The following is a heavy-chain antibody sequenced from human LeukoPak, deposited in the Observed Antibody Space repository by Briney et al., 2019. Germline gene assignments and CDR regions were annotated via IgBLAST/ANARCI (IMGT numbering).Heavy chain of an antibody. Sequence: GASVKVSCKASGGTFSSYAISWVRQAPGQGLEWMGRIIPIFGTANYAQKFQGRVTITTDESTSTAYMELSSLRSEDTAVYYCAVLEDPDTGKVVGGYYYYYMDVWGKGTTVTVSS. CDR2: IIPIFGTA. D-gene: IGHD2-15*01. CDR1: GGTFSSYA. J-gene: IGHJ6*03. V-gene: IGHV1-69*05. CDR3: AVLEDPDTGKVVGGYYYYYMDV.